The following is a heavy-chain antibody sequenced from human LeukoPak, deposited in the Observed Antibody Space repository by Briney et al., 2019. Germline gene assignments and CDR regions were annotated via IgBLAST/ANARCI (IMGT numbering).Heavy chain of an antibody. V-gene: IGHV1-69*05. J-gene: IGHJ3*02. CDR1: GGTFSSYG. CDR3: ARNAGSVSFDI. Sequence: ASVKVSCKASGGTFSSYGFSWGRQAPGQGLEWMGRIIPIFDTSNYAQKFQGRVTITTDESTSTAYMELSSLRPEDTPVSYCARNAGSVSFDIWGQGTMVTVSS. D-gene: IGHD6-6*01. CDR2: IIPIFDTS.